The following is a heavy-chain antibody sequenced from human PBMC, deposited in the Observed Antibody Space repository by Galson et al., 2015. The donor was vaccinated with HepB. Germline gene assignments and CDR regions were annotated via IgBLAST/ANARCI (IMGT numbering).Heavy chain of an antibody. CDR2: ISASGGKK. Sequence: SLRLSCAASGFIVDGSGMSWVRQAPGKGLEWVSGISASGGKKYYADSVKGRFTISRDNFPNTVYLQMNSLRVDDSALYYCTRDSGWESAYWGQGTLVTVSS. V-gene: IGHV3-23*01. D-gene: IGHD3-10*01. CDR1: GFIVDGSG. J-gene: IGHJ4*02. CDR3: TRDSGWESAY.